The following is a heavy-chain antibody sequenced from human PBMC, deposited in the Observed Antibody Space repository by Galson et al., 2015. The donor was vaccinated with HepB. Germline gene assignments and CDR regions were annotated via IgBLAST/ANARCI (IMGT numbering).Heavy chain of an antibody. CDR1: GGSISISSYY. V-gene: IGHV4-39*01. Sequence: SETLSLTCTASGGSISISSYYWAWLRQPPGKGLEWIGGIYYSGSTYNNPSLKSRVTISVDTSKNQFSLRLTSVTAADTAVYYCARLSSRSPAGGYWGQGTLVTVSS. D-gene: IGHD2-2*01. J-gene: IGHJ4*02. CDR3: ARLSSRSPAGGY. CDR2: IYYSGST.